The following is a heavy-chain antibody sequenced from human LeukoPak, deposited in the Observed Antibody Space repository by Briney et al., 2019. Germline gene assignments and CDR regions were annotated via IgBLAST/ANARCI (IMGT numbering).Heavy chain of an antibody. D-gene: IGHD2-15*01. V-gene: IGHV3-30*02. CDR2: IRYDGSNK. J-gene: IGHJ6*02. CDR1: GFTFSSYG. Sequence: PGGSLILSCAAPGFTFSSYGMHSVRQAPGKGLEWVAFIRYDGSNKYYADSVKGRFTISRDNSKNTLYLQMNSLRAEDTAVYYCAKDLYCSGGSCYPYGMDVWGQGTTVTVSS. CDR3: AKDLYCSGGSCYPYGMDV.